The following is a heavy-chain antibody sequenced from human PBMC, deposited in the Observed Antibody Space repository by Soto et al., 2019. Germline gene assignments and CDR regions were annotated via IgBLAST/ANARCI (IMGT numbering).Heavy chain of an antibody. D-gene: IGHD5-12*01. CDR1: GFTFSSYW. V-gene: IGHV3-7*01. J-gene: IGHJ1*01. Sequence: EVQLVESGGGLVQPGGSLRLSCAASGFTFSSYWMSWVRQAPGKGLEWVANIKQDGSEKYYVDSVKGRFTISRDNAKNSMYRHMNGLRGEDTALYYCAKPIVVRISEYFQHWGQGTLVTVSS. CDR2: IKQDGSEK. CDR3: AKPIVVRISEYFQH.